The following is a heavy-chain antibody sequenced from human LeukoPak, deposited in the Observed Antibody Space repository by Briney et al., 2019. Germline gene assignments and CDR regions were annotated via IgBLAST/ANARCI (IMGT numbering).Heavy chain of an antibody. V-gene: IGHV1-2*02. CDR1: GYTFTGYY. Sequence: GASVKVSCKASGYTFTGYYMHWVRQAPGQGLEWMGWINPNSGGTNYAQKFQGRVTMTRDTSISTAYMELSRLRSDDTAVYYCARDGAAAAGKLYYGMDVWGQGTTVTVSS. D-gene: IGHD6-13*01. CDR3: ARDGAAAAGKLYYGMDV. CDR2: INPNSGGT. J-gene: IGHJ6*02.